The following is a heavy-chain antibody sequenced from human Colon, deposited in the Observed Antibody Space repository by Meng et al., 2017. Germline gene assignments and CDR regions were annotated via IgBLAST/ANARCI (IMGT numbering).Heavy chain of an antibody. D-gene: IGHD2-15*01. CDR1: GYTFTTYA. V-gene: IGHV7-4-1*02. CDR3: ARLYCSGGSCYTIDY. J-gene: IGHJ4*02. CDR2: INTNTGNP. Sequence: QVQLVQSGSELKKPGASVKVSCKASGYTFTTYAMNCVRRAPGQGLEWMGWINTNTGNPTYAQGFTGRFVFSLDTSVSTAYLQISSLKAADTAVYYCARLYCSGGSCYTIDYWGQGTPVTVSS.